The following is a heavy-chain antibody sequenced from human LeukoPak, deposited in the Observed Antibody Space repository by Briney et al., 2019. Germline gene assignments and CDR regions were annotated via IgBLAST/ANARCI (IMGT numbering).Heavy chain of an antibody. D-gene: IGHD6-13*01. V-gene: IGHV4-61*05. CDR2: IYYSGST. Sequence: SETLSLTCTVSGDSISSSSYYWGWIRQPPGKGLEWIGCIYYSGSTNYNPSLKSRVTISVDTSKNQFSLKLSSVTAADTAVYYCASSIAAAGKGDNWFDPWGQGTLVTVSS. CDR3: ASSIAAAGKGDNWFDP. CDR1: GDSISSSSYY. J-gene: IGHJ5*02.